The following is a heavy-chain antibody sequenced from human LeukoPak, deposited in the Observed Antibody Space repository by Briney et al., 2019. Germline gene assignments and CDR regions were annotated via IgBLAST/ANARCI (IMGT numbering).Heavy chain of an antibody. CDR1: GFTFSSYA. CDR3: TTALAAIIGTYFQH. J-gene: IGHJ1*01. D-gene: IGHD6-25*01. Sequence: GGSLRLSCAASGFTFSSYAMSWVRQAPGKGLEWVGRIKSKTDGGTTDYAAPVKGRFTISRDDSKNTLYLQMNSLKTEDTAVYYCTTALAAIIGTYFQHWGQGTLVTVSS. V-gene: IGHV3-15*01. CDR2: IKSKTDGGTT.